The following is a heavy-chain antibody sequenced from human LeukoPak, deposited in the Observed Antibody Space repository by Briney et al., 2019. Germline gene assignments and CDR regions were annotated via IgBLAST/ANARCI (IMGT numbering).Heavy chain of an antibody. Sequence: GGSLRLSCAASGFTVSSNYMSWVRQAPGKGLEWVSFIYSGGSTYYADSVKGRFTISRDNSKNTLYLQMNSLRAEDTAVYYCAKGNSGSYSHYFDYWGQGTLVTVSS. CDR3: AKGNSGSYSHYFDY. CDR1: GFTVSSNY. D-gene: IGHD1-26*01. V-gene: IGHV3-66*01. CDR2: IYSGGST. J-gene: IGHJ4*02.